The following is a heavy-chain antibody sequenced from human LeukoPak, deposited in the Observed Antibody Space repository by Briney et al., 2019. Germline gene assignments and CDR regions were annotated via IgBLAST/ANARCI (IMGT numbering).Heavy chain of an antibody. D-gene: IGHD6-13*01. CDR1: GFTFSSYA. V-gene: IGHV3-23*01. J-gene: IGHJ4*02. CDR3: AKDRDSSSWYLGSCFGDY. Sequence: GGSLRLSCAASGFTFSSYALSWVRQAPGKGLEWVSGISGSGGSTHYADSVKGRFTISRDKPKNTLYLEMNSLRAEDTAVYYCAKDRDSSSWYLGSCFGDYWGQGTLVTVSS. CDR2: ISGSGGST.